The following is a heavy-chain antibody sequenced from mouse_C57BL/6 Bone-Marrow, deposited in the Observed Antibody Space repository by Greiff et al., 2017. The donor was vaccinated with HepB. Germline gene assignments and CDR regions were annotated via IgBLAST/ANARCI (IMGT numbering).Heavy chain of an antibody. CDR2: IWGDGST. CDR1: GFSLTSYG. CDR3: DKRDFDYAMDY. Sequence: VKLVESGPGLVAPSQSLSITCTVSGFSLTSYGVSWVRQPPGKGLEWLGVIWGDGSTNYHSALISRMSISKDNSKSQVFLKLNSLQTDDTATYYCDKRDFDYAMDYWGQGTSVTVSS. V-gene: IGHV2-3*01. J-gene: IGHJ4*01.